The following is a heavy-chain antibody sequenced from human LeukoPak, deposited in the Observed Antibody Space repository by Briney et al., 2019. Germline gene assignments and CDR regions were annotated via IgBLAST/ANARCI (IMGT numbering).Heavy chain of an antibody. J-gene: IGHJ4*02. CDR1: GFTFSSYG. CDR3: AKGDMRRRELGYFDY. CDR2: ISYDGSNK. D-gene: IGHD1-26*01. V-gene: IGHV3-30*18. Sequence: PGGSLRLSCAASGFTFSSYGMHWVRQAPGKGLEWVAVISYDGSNKYYADSVKGRFTISRDNSKNTLYLQMNSLRAEDTAVYYCAKGDMRRRELGYFDYWGQGTLVTVSS.